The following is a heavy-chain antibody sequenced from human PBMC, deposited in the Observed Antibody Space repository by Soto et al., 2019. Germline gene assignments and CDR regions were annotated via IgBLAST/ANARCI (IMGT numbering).Heavy chain of an antibody. CDR2: IYWDDDK. V-gene: IGHV2-5*02. Sequence: SGPTLVNPTQTLTLTCTFSGFSLSTSGVGVGWIRQPPGKALEWLALIYWDDDKRYSPSLKSRLTITKDTSKNQVVLTMTNMDPVDTATYYCAHTPGPRSLKKLSSSWYFFFDYWGQGTLVTVSS. J-gene: IGHJ4*02. CDR1: GFSLSTSGVG. CDR3: AHTPGPRSLKKLSSSWYFFFDY. D-gene: IGHD6-13*01.